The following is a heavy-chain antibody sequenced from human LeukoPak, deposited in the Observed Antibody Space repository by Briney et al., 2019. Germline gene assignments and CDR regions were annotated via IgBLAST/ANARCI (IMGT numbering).Heavy chain of an antibody. V-gene: IGHV3-33*01. D-gene: IGHD2-15*01. CDR2: IWYDGSNK. Sequence: GRSLRLPCAASGFTFSSYGMLWVRQAPGKGLEWVAVIWYDGSNKYYADSVKGRFTISRDNSKNTLYLQMNSLRAEDTAVYYCARDCSGGSCDAFDIWGQGTMVTVSS. CDR1: GFTFSSYG. CDR3: ARDCSGGSCDAFDI. J-gene: IGHJ3*02.